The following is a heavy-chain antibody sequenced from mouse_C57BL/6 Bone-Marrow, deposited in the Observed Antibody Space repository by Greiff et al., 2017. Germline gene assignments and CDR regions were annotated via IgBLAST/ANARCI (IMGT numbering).Heavy chain of an antibody. CDR3: ARWDVYYDYYFDY. V-gene: IGHV1-81*01. Sequence: QVQLKESGAELARPGASVKLSCKASGYTFTSYGISWVKQRTGQGLEWIGEIYPRSGNTYYNEKFKGKATLTADKSSSTAYMELRSLTSEDSAVYFCARWDVYYDYYFDYWGQGTTLTVSS. D-gene: IGHD2-4*01. CDR1: GYTFTSYG. CDR2: IYPRSGNT. J-gene: IGHJ2*01.